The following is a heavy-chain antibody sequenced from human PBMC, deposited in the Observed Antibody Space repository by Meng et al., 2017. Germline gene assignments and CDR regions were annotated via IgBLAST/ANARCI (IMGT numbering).Heavy chain of an antibody. CDR1: GFTFSSYA. CDR2: ISGSGGST. D-gene: IGHD3-22*01. V-gene: IGHV3-23*01. Sequence: GGSLRLSCAASGFTFSSYAMSWVRQAPGKGLEWVSAISGSGGSTYYADSVKGQFTISRDNSKNTLYLQMNSLRAEDTAVYYCAKDLGTYYYDSSGYYLMGYFDYWGQGTLVTVSS. J-gene: IGHJ4*02. CDR3: AKDLGTYYYDSSGYYLMGYFDY.